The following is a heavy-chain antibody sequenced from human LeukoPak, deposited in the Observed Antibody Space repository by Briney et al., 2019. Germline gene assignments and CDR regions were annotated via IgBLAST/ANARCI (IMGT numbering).Heavy chain of an antibody. CDR3: ARSGPIDY. J-gene: IGHJ4*02. CDR1: GFTVCSNY. CDR2: IYSGGST. D-gene: IGHD6-25*01. V-gene: IGHV3-66*02. Sequence: PGGSLRLSCLAYGFTVCSNYMTWVRQAPGRGLEWVSVIYSGGSTYYADSVKGRFTISRDNSKNTLFLQMNSLRAEDTAVYYCARSGPIDYWGQGTLVTVSS.